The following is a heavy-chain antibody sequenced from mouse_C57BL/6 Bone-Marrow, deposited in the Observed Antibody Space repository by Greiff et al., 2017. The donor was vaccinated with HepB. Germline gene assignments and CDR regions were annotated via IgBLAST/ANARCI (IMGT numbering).Heavy chain of an antibody. V-gene: IGHV1-61*01. J-gene: IGHJ4*01. CDR2: IYPSDSET. Sequence: QVQLKQPGAELVRPGSSVKLSCKASGYTFTSYWMDWVKQRPGQGLEWIGNIYPSDSETHYNQKFKDKATLTVDKSSSTAYMQLSSLTSEDSAVYYCARLGGNYPYYYAMDYWGQGTSVTVSS. D-gene: IGHD2-1*01. CDR1: GYTFTSYW. CDR3: ARLGGNYPYYYAMDY.